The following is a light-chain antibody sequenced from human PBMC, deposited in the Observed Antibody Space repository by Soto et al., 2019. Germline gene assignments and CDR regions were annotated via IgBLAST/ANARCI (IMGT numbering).Light chain of an antibody. CDR2: SAS. CDR3: QQYYYWPIT. CDR1: QGVGRS. V-gene: IGKV3-15*01. J-gene: IGKJ4*01. Sequence: EVLMTQSPATLSTSTGEGATLSCRASQGVGRSVAWYQQTPGQSPRLLIYSASTRASGVPARFSGSGSGTEFTLTISSLRSEDFAVYSCQQYYYWPITFGGGTKV.